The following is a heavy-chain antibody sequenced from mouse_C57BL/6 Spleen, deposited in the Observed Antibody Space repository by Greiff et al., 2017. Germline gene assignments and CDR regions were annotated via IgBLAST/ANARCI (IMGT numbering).Heavy chain of an antibody. V-gene: IGHV1-69*01. J-gene: IGHJ1*03. CDR3: ARSGVYGSSRYFDV. D-gene: IGHD1-1*01. CDR1: GYTFTSYW. Sequence: QVQLQQPGAELVMPGASVKLSCKASGYTFTSYWMHWVKQRPGQGLEWIGEIDPSDSYTNYNQKFKGKSTLTVDKSSSTAYMQLSSLTSEDSAVYYCARSGVYGSSRYFDVWGTGTTVTVSS. CDR2: IDPSDSYT.